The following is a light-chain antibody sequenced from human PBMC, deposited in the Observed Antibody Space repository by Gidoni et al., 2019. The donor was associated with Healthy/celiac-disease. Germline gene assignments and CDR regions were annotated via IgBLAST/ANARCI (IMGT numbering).Light chain of an antibody. CDR3: VLYMGSGIPWV. J-gene: IGLJ3*02. CDR1: SGSVSTSYY. CDR2: STN. Sequence: QTVVTQAPSSSVSPGGTVTLTCGLSSGSVSTSYYPSWYQQTPGQAPRTLIYSTNTRSSGVPDRFSGSILGNKAALTITGAQADDESDYYCVLYMGSGIPWVFGGGTKLTVL. V-gene: IGLV8-61*01.